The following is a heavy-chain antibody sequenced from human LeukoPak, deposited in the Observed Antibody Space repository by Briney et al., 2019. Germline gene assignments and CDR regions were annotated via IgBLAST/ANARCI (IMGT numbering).Heavy chain of an antibody. CDR3: ARDGWPAFHY. CDR1: GDSVSSNTAA. Sequence: SQTLSLTCVIAGDSVSSNTAAWNWIRQSPLRGLEWLGRTFYRSKWYNDYAGSVKSRITISPDTSKNHSSLQLDSVTPEDTAMYYCARDGWPAFHYWGQRSLVTVSS. V-gene: IGHV6-1*01. D-gene: IGHD2-15*01. J-gene: IGHJ4*02. CDR2: TFYRSKWYN.